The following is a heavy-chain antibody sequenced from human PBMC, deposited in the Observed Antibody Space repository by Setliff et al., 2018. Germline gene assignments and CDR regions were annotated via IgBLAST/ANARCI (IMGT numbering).Heavy chain of an antibody. CDR2: IYYSGST. CDR3: ARRGNPDYYYYGMDV. CDR1: GGSISSSNW. Sequence: PSETLSLTCAVSGGSISSSNWWSWVRQPPGKGLEWIGYIYYSGSTYYNPSLKSRVTISVDTSKNQFSLKLSSVTAADTAVYYCARRGNPDYYYYGMDVWGQGTTVTVSS. D-gene: IGHD4-4*01. V-gene: IGHV4-4*02. J-gene: IGHJ6*02.